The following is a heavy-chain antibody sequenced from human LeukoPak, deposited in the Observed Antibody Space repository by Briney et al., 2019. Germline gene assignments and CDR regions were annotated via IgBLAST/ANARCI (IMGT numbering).Heavy chain of an antibody. D-gene: IGHD6-19*01. Sequence: GGSLKLSCAASGFTFSTYGMHWVRQAPGKGLEWVAFIRYDGNNKYYADFVKGRFTISRDNSKNTLYLHMNSLRTEDTAVYYCARVVAGNFDYWGQGTLVTVSS. J-gene: IGHJ4*02. CDR3: ARVVAGNFDY. CDR1: GFTFSTYG. V-gene: IGHV3-30*02. CDR2: IRYDGNNK.